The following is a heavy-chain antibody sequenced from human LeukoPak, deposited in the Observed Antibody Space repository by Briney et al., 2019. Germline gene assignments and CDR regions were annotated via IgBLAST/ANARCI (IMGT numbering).Heavy chain of an antibody. CDR2: IYPGDSDT. J-gene: IGHJ6*04. D-gene: IGHD2-15*01. CDR3: ARRGGADCSGGSCYPSPYYCYGMDV. Sequence: GESLKISCKGSGYSFTSYWIGWVRQMPGKGLEWMGIIYPGDSDTRYSPSFQGQVTISADKSISTAYLQWSSLKASDTAMYYCARRGGADCSGGSCYPSPYYCYGMDVWGKGTTVTVSS. V-gene: IGHV5-51*01. CDR1: GYSFTSYW.